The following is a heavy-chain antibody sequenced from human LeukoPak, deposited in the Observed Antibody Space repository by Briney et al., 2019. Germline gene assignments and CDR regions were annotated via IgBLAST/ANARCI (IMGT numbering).Heavy chain of an antibody. CDR1: GFTFNNYA. Sequence: GGSLRLSCAASGFTFNNYAMNWVRQAPGKGLEWVSYIRGGGSNTRYSDSVKGRFIISRDNSKNILYLQMNSLRAEDTAIYYCAKCSATYSNDAFDVWGRGTMVTVSS. CDR3: AKCSATYSNDAFDV. CDR2: IRGGGSNT. V-gene: IGHV3-23*01. J-gene: IGHJ3*01. D-gene: IGHD3-10*02.